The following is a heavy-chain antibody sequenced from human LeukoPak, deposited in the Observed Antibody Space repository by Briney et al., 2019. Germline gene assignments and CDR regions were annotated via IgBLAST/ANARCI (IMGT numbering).Heavy chain of an antibody. CDR3: VKALGYCSTTSCYFDY. CDR2: ISSNGGST. Sequence: PGGSLRLSCSASGFTFSSYAMHWVRQAPGKGLEYVSAISSNGGSTYYADSVKGRFTLSRDNSKNTLYLQMSSLRAGDTAVYYCVKALGYCSTTSCYFDYWGQGTLVTVSS. V-gene: IGHV3-64D*09. J-gene: IGHJ4*02. CDR1: GFTFSSYA. D-gene: IGHD2-2*01.